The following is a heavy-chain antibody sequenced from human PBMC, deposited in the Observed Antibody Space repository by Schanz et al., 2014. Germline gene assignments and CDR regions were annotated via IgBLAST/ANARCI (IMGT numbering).Heavy chain of an antibody. Sequence: QVQLVQSGAEVKKPGASVKVSCKASGYTFISYGIKWVRQAPGQGLEWMGWISAYNGHTEYSQKFQGRVTITRDTLASTAYMEVSSLRSEDTAVYYCARSGSSNWYFFDYWGQGTLVTVSS. CDR3: ARSGSSNWYFFDY. D-gene: IGHD6-13*01. CDR1: GYTFISYG. CDR2: ISAYNGHT. J-gene: IGHJ4*02. V-gene: IGHV1-18*01.